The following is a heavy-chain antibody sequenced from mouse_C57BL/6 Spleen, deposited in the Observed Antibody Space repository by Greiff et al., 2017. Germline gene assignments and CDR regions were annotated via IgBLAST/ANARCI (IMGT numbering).Heavy chain of an antibody. V-gene: IGHV1-82*01. CDR3: ARSSYDGYYPPFAY. Sequence: QVQLQQSGPELVKPGASVKISCKASGYAFSSSWMNWVKQRPGKGLEWIGRIYPGDGDTNSNGKFKGKATLTADKSSSTAYMQLSSLTSEDSAVYFCARSSYDGYYPPFAYWGQGTLVTVSA. CDR1: GYAFSSSW. CDR2: IYPGDGDT. D-gene: IGHD2-3*01. J-gene: IGHJ3*01.